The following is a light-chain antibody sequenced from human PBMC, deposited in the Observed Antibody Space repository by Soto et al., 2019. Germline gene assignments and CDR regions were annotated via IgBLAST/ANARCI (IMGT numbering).Light chain of an antibody. CDR2: DVS. CDR1: QGVTTN. J-gene: IGKJ5*01. CDR3: QQYNNWPFS. V-gene: IGKV3-15*01. Sequence: EIVMPQSPGTLSVSPGESSTLSGRAGQGVTTNFAWYQQKSGQSPRLLIYDVSIRATGVPARFSGTGSETDFTLTISGLQSEDSAVYFCQQYNNWPFSFGQGTRLEIK.